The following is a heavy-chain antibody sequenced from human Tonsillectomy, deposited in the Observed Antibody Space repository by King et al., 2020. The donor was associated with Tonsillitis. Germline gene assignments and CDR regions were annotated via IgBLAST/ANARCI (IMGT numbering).Heavy chain of an antibody. CDR2: ISPYNGNT. CDR3: ARDSPPRWGVTMPAQINWFDP. Sequence: VQLVQSGGEVTKPGASVKVSCKASGYIFNNYGISWVRQVPGQGFEWMGWISPYNGNTKYAQKVQGRVTMTTDSSTNTAYMEVRSLISDDTAMYYCARDSPPRWGVTMPAQINWFDPWGQGSLVTVSS. D-gene: IGHD2-2*01. J-gene: IGHJ5*02. V-gene: IGHV1-18*01. CDR1: GYIFNNYG.